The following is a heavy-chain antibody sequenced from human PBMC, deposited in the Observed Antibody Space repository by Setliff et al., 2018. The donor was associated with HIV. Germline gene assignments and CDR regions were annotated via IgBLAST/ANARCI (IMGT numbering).Heavy chain of an antibody. CDR2: ISYTGST. D-gene: IGHD3-16*01. CDR3: ARGAYIKMNYCFDY. CDR1: GVSIENNF. J-gene: IGHJ4*02. V-gene: IGHV4-59*01. Sequence: SETLSLTCTVSGVSIENNFWSWFRQPLGKGLEWIGYISYTGSTNYDPSLKSRLTIVADTSKSQFSLKLTSVTAADTAVYYCARGAYIKMNYCFDYWGRGTLVTVSS.